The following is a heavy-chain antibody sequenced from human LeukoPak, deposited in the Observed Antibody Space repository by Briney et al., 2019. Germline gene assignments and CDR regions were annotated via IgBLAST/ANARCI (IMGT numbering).Heavy chain of an antibody. Sequence: SETLSLTCAVYGGSFSGYYWGWIRQPPGKGLEWIGEINHSGSTNYNPSLKSRVTISVDTSKNQFSLKLSSVTAADTAVYYCARVARLYSSGWYDGWFDPWGQGTLVTVSS. D-gene: IGHD6-19*01. CDR2: INHSGST. CDR1: GGSFSGYY. J-gene: IGHJ5*02. V-gene: IGHV4-34*01. CDR3: ARVARLYSSGWYDGWFDP.